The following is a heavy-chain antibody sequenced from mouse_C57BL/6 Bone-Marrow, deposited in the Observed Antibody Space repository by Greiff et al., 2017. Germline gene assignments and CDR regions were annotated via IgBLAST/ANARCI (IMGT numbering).Heavy chain of an antibody. Sequence: EVQLQQSGPELVKPGASVKISCKASGYSFTGYYMNWVKQSPEKSLEWIGEINPSTGGTTYNQKFKDKATLTVDKSSSTAYMQLKSLTSEDSAVYDCARSQYYYAMDYWGQGTSVTVSS. V-gene: IGHV1-42*01. CDR3: ARSQYYYAMDY. J-gene: IGHJ4*01. CDR2: INPSTGGT. CDR1: GYSFTGYY. D-gene: IGHD6-1*01.